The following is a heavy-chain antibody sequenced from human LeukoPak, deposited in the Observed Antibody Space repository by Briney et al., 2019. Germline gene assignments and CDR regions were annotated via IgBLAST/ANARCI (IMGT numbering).Heavy chain of an antibody. CDR1: GGSISSDNW. V-gene: IGHV4-4*02. D-gene: IGHD6-13*01. CDR3: AREWAAAGTVSFDY. Sequence: SETLSLTCAVSGGSISSDNWWSWVRQPPGKGLQWVGEFHHSGSTNYNPSLKSRVTISVDKSKNQFSLKLSSVTAADTAVYYCAREWAAAGTVSFDYWGQGTLVTVSS. J-gene: IGHJ4*02. CDR2: FHHSGST.